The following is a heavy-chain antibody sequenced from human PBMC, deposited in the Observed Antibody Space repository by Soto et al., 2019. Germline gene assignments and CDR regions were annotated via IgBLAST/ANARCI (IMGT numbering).Heavy chain of an antibody. CDR1: GGTFSSYT. D-gene: IGHD3-10*01. CDR3: AGGYYGSGSYGSVDY. V-gene: IGHV1-69*02. CDR2: IIPILGIA. J-gene: IGHJ4*02. Sequence: QVQLVQSGAEVKKPGSSVKVSCKASGGTFSSYTISWVRQAPGQGLEWMGRIIPILGIANYAQKFQGRVTNTADKSTSTAYMELSSLRSEDTAVYYCAGGYYGSGSYGSVDYWGQGTLVTVSS.